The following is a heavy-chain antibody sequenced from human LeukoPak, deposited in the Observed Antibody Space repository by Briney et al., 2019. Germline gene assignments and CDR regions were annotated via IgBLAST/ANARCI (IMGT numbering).Heavy chain of an antibody. J-gene: IGHJ4*02. CDR2: IDPRTGDT. CDR3: AKDWEMRYWQGGFDS. CDR1: GYNFIVYY. D-gene: IGHD2-15*01. V-gene: IGHV1-2*02. Sequence: ASVKVSCKASGYNFIVYYIHWLRQAPGHGLEWMGWIDPRTGDTHYAQQFRYGFSLTRDTSSSTAYMDLSRLTSDDTAIYFCAKDWEMRYWQGGFDSWGQGTLLTVSS.